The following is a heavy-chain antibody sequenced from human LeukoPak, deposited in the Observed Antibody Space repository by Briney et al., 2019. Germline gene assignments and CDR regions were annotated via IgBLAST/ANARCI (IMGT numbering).Heavy chain of an antibody. CDR2: IKQDGSET. Sequence: GGSLRLSCAAAGFTFSNYWMSWVRQAPGKGLEWVANIKQDGSETYHVDSVKGRFTISRDTAKKPPYLQMTSLRADDTAVHYCARVSVGRYHFDKWDQET. V-gene: IGHV3-7*01. J-gene: IGHJ4*02. CDR1: GFTFSNYW. CDR3: ARVSVGRYHFDK. D-gene: IGHD6-19*01.